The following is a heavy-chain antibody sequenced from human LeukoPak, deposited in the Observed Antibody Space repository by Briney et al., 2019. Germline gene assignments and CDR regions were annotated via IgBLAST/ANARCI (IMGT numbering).Heavy chain of an antibody. J-gene: IGHJ4*02. V-gene: IGHV3-21*01. CDR2: ITSSSGYI. CDR1: GFPFSNYK. D-gene: IGHD1-26*01. Sequence: PGGSLRPSCAASGFPFSNYKMNWVRQAPGKGLEWVSSITSSSGYIYYADSVKGRFTISRDNAKNSLYLQMNSLRPDDTAVYSCAREVGSNGAFDYWGPGTLVTVSS. CDR3: AREVGSNGAFDY.